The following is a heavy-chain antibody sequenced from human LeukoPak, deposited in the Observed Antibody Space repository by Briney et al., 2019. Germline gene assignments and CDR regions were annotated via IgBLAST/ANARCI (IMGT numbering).Heavy chain of an antibody. Sequence: ASVKVSCKASGYTFTGYYMHWVRQAPGQGLEWMGWINPNSGGTNYAQKFQGWGTMTRDTSISTAYLELTRLTYDDTAVYYCARIKWEVFDWGQGTLVTVSS. CDR2: INPNSGGT. D-gene: IGHD1-26*01. J-gene: IGHJ4*02. CDR3: ARIKWEVFD. V-gene: IGHV1-2*04. CDR1: GYTFTGYY.